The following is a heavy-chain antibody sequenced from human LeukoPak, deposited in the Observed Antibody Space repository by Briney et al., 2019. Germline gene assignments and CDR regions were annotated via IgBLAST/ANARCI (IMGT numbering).Heavy chain of an antibody. CDR2: ISSGSSTI. J-gene: IGHJ4*02. CDR1: GFTFSSYS. D-gene: IGHD6-13*01. Sequence: GGSLRLSCGASGFTFSSYSMNWVRQAPGKGLEWVSYISSGSSTIYYADSVKGRFTISRDNAGNSLYLQMNSLRAEDTAVYYCARTRIAAAGNFDYWGQGTLVTVSS. V-gene: IGHV3-48*04. CDR3: ARTRIAAAGNFDY.